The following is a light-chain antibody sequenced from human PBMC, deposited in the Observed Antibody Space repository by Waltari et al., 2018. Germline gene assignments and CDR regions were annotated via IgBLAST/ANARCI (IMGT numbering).Light chain of an antibody. V-gene: IGKV1-27*01. J-gene: IGKJ1*01. CDR2: AAS. Sequence: DIQMTQSPSSLSASVGDRITITCRASQAITNDLAWYQQKPGKVHNLLIYAASTLQSGVPSRFSGSRSGTDFTLTISSLQPEDVATYYCQKYNSAPRTFGQGTKVEIK. CDR3: QKYNSAPRT. CDR1: QAITND.